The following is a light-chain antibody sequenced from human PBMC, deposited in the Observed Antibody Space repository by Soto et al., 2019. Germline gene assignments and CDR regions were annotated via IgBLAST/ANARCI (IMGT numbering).Light chain of an antibody. J-gene: IGKJ1*01. CDR3: QQYTSSPPT. V-gene: IGKV3-20*01. Sequence: EIVLTQSPGSLSLSPGDRATLSCRPSQSISDSYLAWYQQKPGQPPRLLIYAASSRATGTPDRFSGSGSKTDFTLTISRLEPEDFAVYYCQQYTSSPPTLGQGTKVDIK. CDR1: QSISDSY. CDR2: AAS.